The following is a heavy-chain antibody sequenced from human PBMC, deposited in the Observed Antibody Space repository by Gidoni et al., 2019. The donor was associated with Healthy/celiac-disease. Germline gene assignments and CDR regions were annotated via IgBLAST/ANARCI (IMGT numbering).Heavy chain of an antibody. D-gene: IGHD4-17*01. CDR2: IIPIFGTA. CDR3: ARGLEERRVTGLYGNDAFDI. J-gene: IGHJ3*02. CDR1: GGTFSSYA. Sequence: QVQLVQSGAEVQKPGSSVKVSCKASGGTFSSYAISWVRQAPGQGLEWMGGIIPIFGTANYAQKFQGRVTITADKSTSTAYMELSSLRSEDTAVYYCARGLEERRVTGLYGNDAFDIWGQGTMVTVSS. V-gene: IGHV1-69*06.